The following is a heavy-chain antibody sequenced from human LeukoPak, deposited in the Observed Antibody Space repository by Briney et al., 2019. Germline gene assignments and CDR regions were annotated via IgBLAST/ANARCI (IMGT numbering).Heavy chain of an antibody. V-gene: IGHV3-11*01. D-gene: IGHD3-22*01. CDR3: ARDRQRVYYDSSGYSY. CDR2: ISSSGSTI. Sequence: AGGSLRLSCAASGVTFSDYYMSWIRQAPGKGLEWVSYISSSGSTIYYADSVKGRFTISRDNAKNSLYLQMNSLRAEDTAVYYCARDRQRVYYDSSGYSYWGQGTLVTVSS. CDR1: GVTFSDYY. J-gene: IGHJ4*02.